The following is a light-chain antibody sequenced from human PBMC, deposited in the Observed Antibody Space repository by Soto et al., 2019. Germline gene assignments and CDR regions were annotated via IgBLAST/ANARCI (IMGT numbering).Light chain of an antibody. CDR3: QQYGSSPGT. CDR1: QSVSSY. Sequence: EIVLTQSPGTLSLSLGERATLSCRASQSVSSYLAWYQQKPGQAPRLLIYGASIKATGIPDRFSGSGSGTDFTLTISRLEPEDFAVYYCQQYGSSPGTFGGGTKVEIK. J-gene: IGKJ4*01. CDR2: GAS. V-gene: IGKV3-20*01.